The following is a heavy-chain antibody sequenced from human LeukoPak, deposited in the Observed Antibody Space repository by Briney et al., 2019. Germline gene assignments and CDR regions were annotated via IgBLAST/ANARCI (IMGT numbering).Heavy chain of an antibody. J-gene: IGHJ4*02. CDR3: ARASGSSNTPLDY. CDR2: INTDGTAT. Sequence: AGGSLRLSCAASGFTFSTYMMNWVRQAAGKGLVWVSRINTDGTATTYADSVKGRFTISRDNAKNTLYLQMNSLRAEDTAVYYCARASGSSNTPLDYWGQGTLVTVSS. V-gene: IGHV3-74*01. CDR1: GFTFSTYM. D-gene: IGHD3-10*01.